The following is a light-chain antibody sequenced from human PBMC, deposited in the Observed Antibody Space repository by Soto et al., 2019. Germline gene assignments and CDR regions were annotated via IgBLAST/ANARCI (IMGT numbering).Light chain of an antibody. CDR3: NSYTSSSTPYV. Sequence: QSALTQPASVSGSPGQSITISCTGTSSDVGGYNYVSWYQQHPGKAPKLMIYDVSNRPSGVSNRFSGSKSGNTASLTISVLQAEDEADYYCNSYTSSSTPYVFGTGTRSPS. CDR1: SSDVGGYNY. J-gene: IGLJ1*01. CDR2: DVS. V-gene: IGLV2-14*01.